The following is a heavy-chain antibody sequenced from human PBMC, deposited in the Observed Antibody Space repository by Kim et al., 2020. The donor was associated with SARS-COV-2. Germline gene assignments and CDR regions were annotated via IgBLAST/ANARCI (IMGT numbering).Heavy chain of an antibody. CDR2: IGSIGDDI. V-gene: IGHV3-23*01. Sequence: GGSLRLSCAASGFTFSDYAMNWVRQAPGKGLEWVSVIGSIGDDIHYSDSVEGRFSVSRDNSHNTLHLQMDSLRIDDTAVYYCARRRRQYGMDVWGRGTTVTVSS. D-gene: IGHD4-4*01. CDR3: ARRRRQYGMDV. J-gene: IGHJ6*02. CDR1: GFTFSDYA.